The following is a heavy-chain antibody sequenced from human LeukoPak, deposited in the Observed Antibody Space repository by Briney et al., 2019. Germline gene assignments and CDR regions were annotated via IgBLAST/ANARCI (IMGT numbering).Heavy chain of an antibody. CDR3: ARDLSVTAKFDY. J-gene: IGHJ4*02. V-gene: IGHV4-38-2*02. CDR1: GYSISGNYY. Sequence: SETLSLTCDVSGYSISGNYYWGWIRQPPGKGLEWIGSISHRGSTYYNPSLKSRVTISADTSKSQFSLKLSSVTAADTAMYYCARDLSVTAKFDYWGQGTLVTVSS. D-gene: IGHD5-18*01. CDR2: ISHRGST.